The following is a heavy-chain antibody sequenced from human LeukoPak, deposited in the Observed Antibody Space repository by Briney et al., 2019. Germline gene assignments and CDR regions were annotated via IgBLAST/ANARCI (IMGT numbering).Heavy chain of an antibody. CDR1: GFTFSSFP. CDR3: ARAGSGYYFDY. CDR2: ISMSSTYI. V-gene: IGHV3-21*01. D-gene: IGHD3-3*01. Sequence: WGSLTLSCTASGFTFSSFPMNWVRQAPGKGLEWVSSISMSSTYIYYADSVKGRFTISRDNAKNSLYLQMNSLRAEDAALYSCARAGSGYYFDYWGQGTLVTVSS. J-gene: IGHJ4*02.